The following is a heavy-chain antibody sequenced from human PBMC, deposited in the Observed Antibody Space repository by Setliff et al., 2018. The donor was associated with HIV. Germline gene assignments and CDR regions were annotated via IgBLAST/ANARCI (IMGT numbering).Heavy chain of an antibody. CDR2: IYYSGTT. CDR1: GGSIDSTSYY. V-gene: IGHV4-39*01. D-gene: IGHD1-26*01. CDR3: ARGVVGATSGGAFDI. J-gene: IGHJ3*02. Sequence: SETLSLTCTVSGGSIDSTSYYWGWIRQPPGKGLEWIGSIYYSGTTCYNPSLKSRVTISVDTSKNPFSLKLSSVTAADTAVYYCARGVVGATSGGAFDIWGQGTMVTVSS.